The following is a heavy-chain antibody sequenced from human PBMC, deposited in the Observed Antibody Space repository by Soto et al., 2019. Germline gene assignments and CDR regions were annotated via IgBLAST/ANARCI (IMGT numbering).Heavy chain of an antibody. Sequence: ASVKVSCKASGGTFSSYAISWVRQAPGQGLEWMGGIIPIFGTANYAQKFQGRVTITADESTSTAYMELSSLRSEDTAVYYCARGGYYDSSGYLDYWGQGTLVTVSS. V-gene: IGHV1-69*13. CDR1: GGTFSSYA. J-gene: IGHJ4*02. CDR3: ARGGYYDSSGYLDY. CDR2: IIPIFGTA. D-gene: IGHD3-22*01.